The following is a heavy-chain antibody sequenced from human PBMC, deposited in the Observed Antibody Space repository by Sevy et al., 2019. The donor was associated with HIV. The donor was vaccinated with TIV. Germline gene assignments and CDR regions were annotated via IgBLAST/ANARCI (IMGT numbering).Heavy chain of an antibody. Sequence: GGSLRLSCAASGFTFSLYAMTWVRQAPGKGLEWVSNISISGDSIYYGDSVKGRFTISSDNPKNTLYLQMNSLSAEDTAIYFSAKGHDNNWFDPWGQGTLVTVSS. CDR1: GFTFSLYA. V-gene: IGHV3-23*01. CDR2: ISISGDSI. D-gene: IGHD3-22*01. J-gene: IGHJ5*02. CDR3: AKGHDNNWFDP.